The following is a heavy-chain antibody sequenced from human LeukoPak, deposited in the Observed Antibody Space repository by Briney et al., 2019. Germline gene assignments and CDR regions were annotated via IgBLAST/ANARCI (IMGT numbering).Heavy chain of an antibody. Sequence: GGSLRLSCAASGFTFSSHGMHWVRQAPGKGLEWVAFIRYDGSNKYYADSVKGRFTISRDNSKNTLYLQMNSLRAEDTAVYYCAKEKQQLVRGGYYYYMDVWGKGTTVTISS. D-gene: IGHD6-13*01. CDR1: GFTFSSHG. CDR2: IRYDGSNK. J-gene: IGHJ6*03. CDR3: AKEKQQLVRGGYYYYMDV. V-gene: IGHV3-30*02.